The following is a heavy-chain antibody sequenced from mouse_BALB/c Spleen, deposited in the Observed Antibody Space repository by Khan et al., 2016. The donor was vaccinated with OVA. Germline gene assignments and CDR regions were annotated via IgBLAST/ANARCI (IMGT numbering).Heavy chain of an antibody. V-gene: IGHV2-6-1*01. CDR3: ARQPYYHYSIMDY. D-gene: IGHD2-4*01. CDR1: GFSLTNYG. Sequence: QVQLKESGPGLVAPSQSLSITCTTSGFSLTNYGVNWVHQPPGKGLEWLVVIWTYASKTYYSALNYRLTISKDNAKCQVFLKMNSLQTDDTAVYFCARQPYYHYSIMDYWGQGTSVTVSS. J-gene: IGHJ4*01. CDR2: IWTYASK.